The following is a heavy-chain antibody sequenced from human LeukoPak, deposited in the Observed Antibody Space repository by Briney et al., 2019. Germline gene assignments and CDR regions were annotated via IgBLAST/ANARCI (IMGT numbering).Heavy chain of an antibody. CDR1: GFTFSSYW. CDR2: ISENGEST. V-gene: IGHV3-23*01. J-gene: IGHJ4*02. CDR3: ASYFHYGDYASLWY. Sequence: GGSLRLSCGASGFTFSSYWMSWVRQAPGKGLEWVSSISENGESTYYADSVKGRFTISRDNSRNTLYLQMNSLRAEDTAVYYCASYFHYGDYASLWYWGQGTLVTVSS. D-gene: IGHD4-17*01.